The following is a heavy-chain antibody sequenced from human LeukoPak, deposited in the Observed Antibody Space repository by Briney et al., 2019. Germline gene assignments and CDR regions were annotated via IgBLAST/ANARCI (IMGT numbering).Heavy chain of an antibody. CDR1: GGTFSSYA. J-gene: IGHJ3*02. D-gene: IGHD3-22*01. CDR2: SIPIFGTA. CDR3: ARHTRHYYDSSGDAFDI. V-gene: IGHV1-69*05. Sequence: SVKVSCKASGGTFSSYAISWVRQAPGQGLEWMGRSIPIFGTANYAQKFQGRVTITTDESTSTAYMELSSLRSEDTAVYYCARHTRHYYDSSGDAFDIWGQGTMVTVSS.